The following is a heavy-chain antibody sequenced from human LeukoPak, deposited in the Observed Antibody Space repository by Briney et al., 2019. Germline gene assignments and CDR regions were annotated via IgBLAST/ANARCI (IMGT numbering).Heavy chain of an antibody. CDR2: INPNSGGT. CDR1: GYTFNTYY. V-gene: IGHV1-2*02. D-gene: IGHD6-19*01. J-gene: IGHJ4*02. CDR3: ARADPLAVADH. Sequence: ASVKVSCKTSGYTFNTYYMHWVRQAPGQGLEWMGWINPNSGGTNYAQKFQGRVTMTRDTSISTAYMELSRLRSDDTAVYYCARADPLAVADHWGQGTLVTVSS.